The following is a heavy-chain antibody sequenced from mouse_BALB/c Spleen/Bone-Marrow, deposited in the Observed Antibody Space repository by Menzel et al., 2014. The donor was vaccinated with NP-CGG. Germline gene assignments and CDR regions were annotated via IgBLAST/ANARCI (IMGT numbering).Heavy chain of an antibody. CDR3: ASNPYGYFDY. CDR2: ISSGSSII. V-gene: IGHV5-17*02. CDR1: GFTFSSFG. J-gene: IGHJ2*01. Sequence: VKLVEPGGGLVQPGGSRKLSCAASGFTFSSFGMHWVRQAPEKGLGWVAYISSGSSIIYYADTVKGRFTISRDNPKNTLFLQMTSLRSEDTAMYYCASNPYGYFDYWGQGTTLTVSS. D-gene: IGHD1-1*01.